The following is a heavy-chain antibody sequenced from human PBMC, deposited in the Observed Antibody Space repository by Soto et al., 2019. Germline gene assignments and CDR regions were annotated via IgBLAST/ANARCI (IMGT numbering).Heavy chain of an antibody. CDR3: AGGSRDTSRYYDFEY. Sequence: EVHLVESGGGLVKPGGSLRLSCAGSGLTLSSYGMSWVRQAPGKGLEWVSSISATTNYKYSADSLKRRFTISRDNAKNSLYLQMNSLRAEETAVYYCAGGSRDTSRYYDFEYWGQGTLVTVAS. V-gene: IGHV3-21*01. CDR1: GLTLSSYG. J-gene: IGHJ4*02. D-gene: IGHD3-22*01. CDR2: ISATTNYK.